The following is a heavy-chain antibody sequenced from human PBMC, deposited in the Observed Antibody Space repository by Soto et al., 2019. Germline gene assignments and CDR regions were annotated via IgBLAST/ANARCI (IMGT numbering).Heavy chain of an antibody. CDR3: ARDVNYYDSSGYYYRAFDI. J-gene: IGHJ3*02. Sequence: PGGSLSLSCAASGFTFSSYSMNWVRQAPGKGLERVSSISSSSSYIYYADSVKGRFTISRDNAKNSLYLQMNSLRAEDTAVYYCARDVNYYDSSGYYYRAFDIWGQGTMVTVSS. CDR1: GFTFSSYS. D-gene: IGHD3-22*01. CDR2: ISSSSSYI. V-gene: IGHV3-21*01.